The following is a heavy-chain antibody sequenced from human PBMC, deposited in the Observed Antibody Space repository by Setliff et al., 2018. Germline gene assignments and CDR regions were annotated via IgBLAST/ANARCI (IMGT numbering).Heavy chain of an antibody. CDR2: ISSSNSYT. CDR1: GFTFSDYY. J-gene: IGHJ4*02. CDR3: AKDPRDTYYNFGY. D-gene: IGHD3-3*01. Sequence: SGGSLRLSCAASGFTFSDYYMSWIRQAPGKGLQWVSYISSSNSYTNYADSVKGRFTISRDNVKNSLFLQMNSLRAEDTAVYYCAKDPRDTYYNFGYWGQGTLVTVSS. V-gene: IGHV3-11*06.